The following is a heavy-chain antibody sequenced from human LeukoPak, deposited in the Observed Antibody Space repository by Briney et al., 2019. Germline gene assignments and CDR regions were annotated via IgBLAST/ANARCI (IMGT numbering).Heavy chain of an antibody. Sequence: GGSLRLSCAASALTVSDNYMAWVRQAPGKGLEWVSVIHAGGKTLYADSVQGRFTVSRHNSENTVYLQMNSLRPEDTAVYFCASGESAQQVFEYWGQGTLVTVSS. CDR3: ASGESAQQVFEY. J-gene: IGHJ4*02. CDR2: IHAGGKT. CDR1: ALTVSDNY. D-gene: IGHD4-17*01. V-gene: IGHV3-53*04.